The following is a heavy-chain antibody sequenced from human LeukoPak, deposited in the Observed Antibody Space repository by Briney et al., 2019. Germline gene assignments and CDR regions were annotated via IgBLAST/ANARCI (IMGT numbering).Heavy chain of an antibody. D-gene: IGHD2-8*01. CDR2: IRSKAYGGTT. J-gene: IGHJ4*02. CDR1: GFTFGDYA. V-gene: IGHV3-49*03. CDR3: TREPVLMVYAPFFDY. Sequence: PGGSLRLSCTASGFTFGDYAMSWFRQAPGKGLEWVGFIRSKAYGGTTEYAASVKGGFTISRDDSKSIAYLQMNSLKTEDTAVYYCTREPVLMVYAPFFDYWGQGTLVTVSS.